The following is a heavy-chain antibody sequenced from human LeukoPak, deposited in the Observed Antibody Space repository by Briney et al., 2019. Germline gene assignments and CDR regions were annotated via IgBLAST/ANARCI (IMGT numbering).Heavy chain of an antibody. CDR1: GFIFSSYS. D-gene: IGHD5-12*01. J-gene: IGHJ6*03. V-gene: IGHV3-21*01. CDR2: ISSSSSYI. CDR3: ARERGDSGYDFGGRYYYYMDV. Sequence: GGSLRLSCVASGFIFSSYSMNWVRQAPGKGLEWVSSISSSSSYIYYADSVKGRFTISRDNAKNSLYLQMNSLRAEDTAVYYCARERGDSGYDFGGRYYYYMDVWGKGTTVTVSS.